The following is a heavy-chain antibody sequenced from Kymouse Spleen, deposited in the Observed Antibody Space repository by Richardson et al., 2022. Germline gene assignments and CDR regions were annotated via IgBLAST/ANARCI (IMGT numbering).Heavy chain of an antibody. CDR3: ARHEYDILTGYYDY. V-gene: IGHV4-39*01. Sequence: QLQLQESGPGLVKPSETLSLTCTVSGGSISSSSYYWGWIRQPPGKGLEWIGSIYYSGSTYYNPSLKSRVTISVDTSKNQFSLKLSSVTAADTAVYYCARHEYDILTGYYDYWGQGTLVTVSS. CDR2: IYYSGST. CDR1: GGSISSSSYY. J-gene: IGHJ4*02. D-gene: IGHD3-9*01.